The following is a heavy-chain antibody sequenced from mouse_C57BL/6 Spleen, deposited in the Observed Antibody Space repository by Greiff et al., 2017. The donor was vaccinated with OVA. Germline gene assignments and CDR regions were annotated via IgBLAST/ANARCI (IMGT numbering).Heavy chain of an antibody. D-gene: IGHD6-1*01. CDR3: ARDRELTLDY. Sequence: EVKLMESGGGLVKPGGSLKLSCAASGFTFSSYAMSWVRQTPEKRLEWVATISDGGSYTYYPDNVKGRFTISRDNAKNNLYLQMSHLKSEDTAMYYCARDRELTLDYGGQGTTLTVSS. CDR1: GFTFSSYA. V-gene: IGHV5-4*01. J-gene: IGHJ2*01. CDR2: ISDGGSYT.